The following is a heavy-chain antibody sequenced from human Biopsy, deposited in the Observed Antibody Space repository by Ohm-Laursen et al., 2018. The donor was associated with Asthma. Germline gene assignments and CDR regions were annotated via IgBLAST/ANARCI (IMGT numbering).Heavy chain of an antibody. CDR3: ARDQGDFWFFDL. J-gene: IGHJ2*01. Sequence: SSVKVSCKASGGTFSSDAIGWVRQAPGQGLEWMGGIVPIVGTTAYAQKFQGRVTITADEATSTAYMELSSLRSEDTAVYYCARDQGDFWFFDLWGRGSLVTVSS. CDR1: GGTFSSDA. CDR2: IVPIVGTT. V-gene: IGHV1-69*01. D-gene: IGHD3-16*01.